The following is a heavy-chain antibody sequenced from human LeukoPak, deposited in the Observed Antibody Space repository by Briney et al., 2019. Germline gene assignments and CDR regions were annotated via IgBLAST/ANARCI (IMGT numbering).Heavy chain of an antibody. D-gene: IGHD1-1*01. CDR1: GGSISDYY. CDR2: IYYSGNT. CDR3: ARRIPTTPNWFDP. Sequence: VKPSETLSLTCTVSGGSISDYYWTWLRQPPGKGLEWIGYIYYSGNTNYNPSLKSRVTISLDTFKNHFSLKLRSVTAADTAVYYCARRIPTTPNWFDPWGQGTLVSVSS. J-gene: IGHJ5*02. V-gene: IGHV4-59*08.